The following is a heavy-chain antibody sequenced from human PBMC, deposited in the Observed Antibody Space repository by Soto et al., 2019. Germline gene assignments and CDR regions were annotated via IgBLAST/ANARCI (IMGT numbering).Heavy chain of an antibody. V-gene: IGHV1-2*04. J-gene: IGHJ4*02. CDR2: INPNSGGT. CDR3: ARGSIVRGYSYGVDY. CDR1: GYTFTGYY. Sequence: ASVKVSCKASGYTFTGYYMHRVRQAPGQGLEWMGWINPNSGGTNYAQKFQGWVTMTRDTSISTAYMELSRLRSDDTAVYYCARGSIVRGYSYGVDYWGQGTLVTVSS. D-gene: IGHD5-18*01.